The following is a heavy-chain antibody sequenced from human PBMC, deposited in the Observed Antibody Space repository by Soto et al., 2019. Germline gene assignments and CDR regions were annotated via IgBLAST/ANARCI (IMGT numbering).Heavy chain of an antibody. V-gene: IGHV1-69*08. J-gene: IGHJ4*02. CDR2: IIPILGIA. CDR3: ARDRCSGGSCYPGGY. D-gene: IGHD2-15*01. CDR1: GGTFSSYT. Sequence: QVQLVQSGAEVKKPGSSVKVSCKASGGTFSSYTISWVRQAPGQGLEWMGRIIPILGIANYAQKFQGRVTITADKSTSTAYMELSSLRSEDTAVYYCARDRCSGGSCYPGGYWGQGTLVIVSS.